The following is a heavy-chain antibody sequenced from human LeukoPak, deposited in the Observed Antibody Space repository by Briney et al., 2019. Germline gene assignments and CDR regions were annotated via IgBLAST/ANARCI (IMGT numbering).Heavy chain of an antibody. CDR2: TWSDGSGE. J-gene: IGHJ6*02. CDR3: SRGVPYHYGTDV. V-gene: IGHV3-33*01. CDR1: GFTFSDYV. Sequence: GGSLRLSCVASGFTFSDYVIHWVRQAPGKGLEWVSFTWSDGSGEYYGDSVKGRFTISRDNAKNTLYLQVNSLRAEDTAMYYCSRGVPYHYGTDVWGQGTTVTVSS.